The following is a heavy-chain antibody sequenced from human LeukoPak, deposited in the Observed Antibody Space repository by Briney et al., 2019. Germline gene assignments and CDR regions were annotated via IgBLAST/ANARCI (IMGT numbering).Heavy chain of an antibody. D-gene: IGHD6-13*01. CDR3: ARLRVAAAGDVMFDY. V-gene: IGHV5-51*01. CDR1: GYSFTSYW. CDR2: IYPGDSDT. Sequence: GESLKISCKGSGYSFTSYWIGWVRQMPGKGLAWMGIIYPGDSDTRYSPSFQGQVTISADKSISTAYLQWSSLKASDTAMYYCARLRVAAAGDVMFDYWGQGTLVTVSS. J-gene: IGHJ4*02.